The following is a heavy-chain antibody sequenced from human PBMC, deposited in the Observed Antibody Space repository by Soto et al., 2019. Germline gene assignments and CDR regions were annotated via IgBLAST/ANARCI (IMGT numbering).Heavy chain of an antibody. Sequence: ESGGGVVQPGTSLRLSCEASGFIFSRYGMHWVRQAPGKGLEWVAVISYDGSNKYYAESVKGRFTISRDKSENTLYLQMNSLRAEDTAVYYCAKDLGSGKPYYYYAMDVWGQGTTVTVSS. CDR2: ISYDGSNK. D-gene: IGHD3-10*01. CDR3: AKDLGSGKPYYYYAMDV. J-gene: IGHJ6*02. CDR1: GFIFSRYG. V-gene: IGHV3-30*18.